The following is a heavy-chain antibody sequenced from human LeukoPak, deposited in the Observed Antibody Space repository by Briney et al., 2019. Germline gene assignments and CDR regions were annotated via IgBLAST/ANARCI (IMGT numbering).Heavy chain of an antibody. J-gene: IGHJ4*02. CDR1: GFTFDDFG. CDR2: INWNGGAT. V-gene: IGHV3-20*04. Sequence: GGSLRLSCAGAGFTFDDFGMSWVRQAPGKGQEWVSSINWNGGATGYADSVKGRFTISRDNAKNSVYLQMNSLRAEDTALYYCARDPGDNDCYHRLEYWGQGTLVTVSS. D-gene: IGHD2-21*01. CDR3: ARDPGDNDCYHRLEY.